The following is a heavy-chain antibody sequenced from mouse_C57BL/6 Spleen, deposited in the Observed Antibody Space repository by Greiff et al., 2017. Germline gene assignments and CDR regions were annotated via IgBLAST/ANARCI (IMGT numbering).Heavy chain of an antibody. J-gene: IGHJ2*01. CDR3: ARERYYGSSLDY. V-gene: IGHV3-6*01. CDR1: GYSITSGYY. CDR2: ISYDGSN. D-gene: IGHD1-1*01. Sequence: VQLKESGPGLVKPSQSLSLTCSVTGYSITSGYYWNWIRQFPGNKLEWMGYISYDGSNNSNPSLKNRISITRDTSKNQFFLKLNSVTTEDTATYYCARERYYGSSLDYWGQGTTLTVSS.